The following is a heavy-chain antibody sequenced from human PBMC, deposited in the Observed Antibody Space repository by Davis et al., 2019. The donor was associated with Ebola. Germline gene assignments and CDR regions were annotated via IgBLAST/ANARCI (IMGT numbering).Heavy chain of an antibody. CDR1: GFTVSSNQ. CDR2: IYSGGGT. Sequence: PGGSLRLSCAASGFTVSSNQMTWVRQAPGKGLEWVSVIYSGGGTYYADSVKGRFTTSRDHSKNTVYLQMNSLRAEDTAVYYCARVQYSNGYWLFDYWGQGTLVTVSS. J-gene: IGHJ4*02. D-gene: IGHD5-18*01. V-gene: IGHV3-66*01. CDR3: ARVQYSNGYWLFDY.